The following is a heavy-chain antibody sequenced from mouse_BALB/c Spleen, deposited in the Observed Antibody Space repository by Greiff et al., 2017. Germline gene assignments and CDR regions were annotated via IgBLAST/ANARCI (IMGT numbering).Heavy chain of an antibody. V-gene: IGHV3-2*02. CDR3: ARTHYDYYAMDY. D-gene: IGHD1-2*01. Sequence: EVQRVESGPGLVKPSQSLSLTCTVTGYSITSDYAWNWIRQFPGNKLEWMGYISYSGSTSYNPSLKSRISITRDTSKNQFFLQLNSVTTEDTATYYCARTHYDYYAMDYWGQGTSVTVSS. CDR2: ISYSGST. J-gene: IGHJ4*01. CDR1: GYSITSDYA.